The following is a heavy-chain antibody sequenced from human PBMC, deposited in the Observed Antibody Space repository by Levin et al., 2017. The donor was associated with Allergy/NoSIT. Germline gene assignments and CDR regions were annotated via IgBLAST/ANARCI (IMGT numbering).Heavy chain of an antibody. CDR2: ISYDGSNK. V-gene: IGHV3-30-3*01. J-gene: IGHJ6*02. CDR3: ARELYYYYGMDV. Sequence: GGSLRLSCAASGFTFSSYAMHWVRQAPGKGLEWVAVISYDGSNKYYADSVKGRFTISRDNSKNTLYLQMNSLRAEDTAVYYCARELYYYYGMDVWGQGTTVTVSS. CDR1: GFTFSSYA.